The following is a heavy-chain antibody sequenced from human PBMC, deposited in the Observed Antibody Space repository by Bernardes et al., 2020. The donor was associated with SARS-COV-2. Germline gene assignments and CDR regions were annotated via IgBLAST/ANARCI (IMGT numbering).Heavy chain of an antibody. Sequence: SGPTLVKPTQTLTLTCTFSGFSLTTTGVCVTWIRQPPGKALEWLARIDWDSDEFYAPSLQTRLSISKDTSKNQVVLTMADMDPLDTATYFCARMQSQGQFRYFDHWGQGTLVTVSS. V-gene: IGHV2-70*17. D-gene: IGHD2-15*01. CDR1: GFSLTTTGVC. J-gene: IGHJ4*02. CDR2: IDWDSDE. CDR3: ARMQSQGQFRYFDH.